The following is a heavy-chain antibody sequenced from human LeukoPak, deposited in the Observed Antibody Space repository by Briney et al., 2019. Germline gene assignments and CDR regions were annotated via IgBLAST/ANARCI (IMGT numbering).Heavy chain of an antibody. CDR3: ARHRFGYSPVGDAVDI. D-gene: IGHD3-22*01. CDR1: GYSFSSYW. V-gene: IGHV5-51*01. CDR2: IYPGDCDT. Sequence: GESLKISCKGSGYSFSSYWMGWVRQMPGKGLEWMGSIYPGDCDTRYRPSFQGQVTILADKSISTAYLKRSSLKPSDTAMYYCARHRFGYSPVGDAVDIWGQGTMVTVSS. J-gene: IGHJ3*02.